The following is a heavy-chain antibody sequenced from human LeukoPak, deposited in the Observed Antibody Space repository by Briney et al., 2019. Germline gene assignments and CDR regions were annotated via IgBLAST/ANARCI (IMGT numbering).Heavy chain of an antibody. J-gene: IGHJ4*02. V-gene: IGHV3-48*01. CDR3: ARIIRIVVVPAAIDY. CDR2: ISSSSSTI. CDR1: GFTFSSYS. D-gene: IGHD2-2*01. Sequence: EGSLRLSCAASGFTFSSYSMNWVRQAPRKGLEWVSYISSSSSTIYYADSVKGRFTISRDNAKNSLYLQMNSLRAEDTAVYYCARIIRIVVVPAAIDYWGQGTLVTVSS.